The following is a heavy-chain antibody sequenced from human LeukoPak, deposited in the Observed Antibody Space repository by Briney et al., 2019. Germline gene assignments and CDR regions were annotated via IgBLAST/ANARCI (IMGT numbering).Heavy chain of an antibody. CDR1: GFTFSSYG. Sequence: PGGSLRLSCAASGFTFSSYGMHWVRQAPGKGLEWVAFIRYDGSNKYYADSVKGRFTISRDNSKNTLYLQMNSLRAEDTAVYYCATHYSGWYVAINAFDIWGQGTMVTVSS. CDR3: ATHYSGWYVAINAFDI. D-gene: IGHD6-19*01. V-gene: IGHV3-30*02. J-gene: IGHJ3*02. CDR2: IRYDGSNK.